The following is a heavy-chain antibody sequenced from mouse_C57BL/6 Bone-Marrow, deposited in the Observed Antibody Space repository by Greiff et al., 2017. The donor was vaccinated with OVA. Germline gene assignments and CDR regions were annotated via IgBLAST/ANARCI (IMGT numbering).Heavy chain of an antibody. Sequence: EVQLVESGGGLVQPGGSLSLSCAASGFTFTDYYMSWVRQPPGKALEWLGFIRNKANGYTTEYSASVKGRFTISRDNSQSILYLQMNALRAEDSATYYCARSATVVATRYYYAMDYWGQGTSVTVSS. J-gene: IGHJ4*01. V-gene: IGHV7-3*01. CDR2: IRNKANGYTT. CDR1: GFTFTDYY. D-gene: IGHD1-1*01. CDR3: ARSATVVATRYYYAMDY.